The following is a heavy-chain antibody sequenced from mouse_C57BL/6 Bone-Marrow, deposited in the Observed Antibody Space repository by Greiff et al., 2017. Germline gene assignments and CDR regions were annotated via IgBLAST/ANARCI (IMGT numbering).Heavy chain of an antibody. Sequence: QVQLQQPGAELVMPGASVKLSCKASGYTFTSYWMHWVKQRPGQGLEWIGEIDPSDSYTNYNQKFKGKSTLTVDKSSSTAYMQLSSLTSEESAVYYCARDYYGCFDYWGQGTTLTVSS. D-gene: IGHD1-1*01. CDR3: ARDYYGCFDY. V-gene: IGHV1-69*01. CDR1: GYTFTSYW. J-gene: IGHJ2*01. CDR2: IDPSDSYT.